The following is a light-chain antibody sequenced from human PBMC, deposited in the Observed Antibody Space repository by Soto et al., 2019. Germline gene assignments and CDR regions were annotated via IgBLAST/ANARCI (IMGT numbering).Light chain of an antibody. CDR2: GAS. CDR1: QSVSSN. J-gene: IGKJ1*01. V-gene: IGKV3-15*01. Sequence: EIVMTQSPATLSVSPGERATLSCRASQSVSSNLAWYQQKPGQAPRLLIYGASTRATGIPARFSGRGFGTEFTRTISRLQSEDFAVYYFQQDSNCPSFGQGTKVEIK. CDR3: QQDSNCPS.